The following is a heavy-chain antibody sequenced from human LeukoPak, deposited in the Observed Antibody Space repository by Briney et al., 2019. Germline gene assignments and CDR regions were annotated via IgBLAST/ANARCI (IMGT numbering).Heavy chain of an antibody. D-gene: IGHD6-19*01. J-gene: IGHJ4*02. CDR1: GGSISSSTYY. CDR2: IYYSGST. V-gene: IGHV4-39*01. CDR3: ARQNQYSSGWFDY. Sequence: SETLSLTCTVSGGSISSSTYYWGWIRQPPRKGLEWIGSIYYSGSTYYNPSLKSRVTISVDTSKNQFSLKLSSVTAADTAVYYCARQNQYSSGWFDYWGQGTLVTASS.